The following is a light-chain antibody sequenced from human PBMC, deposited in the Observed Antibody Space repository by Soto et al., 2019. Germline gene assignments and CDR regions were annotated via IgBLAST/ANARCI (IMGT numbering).Light chain of an antibody. CDR1: QSVSSY. Sequence: EIVLTQSPATLSLSPGERATLSCRASQSVSSYLAWYQQKPGQAPRPLINNASNRATGIPARFSGSGSGTDFTLTISSLEPEDFAVYYCQQRSNWPRGTFGQGTKLEIK. CDR3: QQRSNWPRGT. CDR2: NAS. J-gene: IGKJ2*02. V-gene: IGKV3-11*01.